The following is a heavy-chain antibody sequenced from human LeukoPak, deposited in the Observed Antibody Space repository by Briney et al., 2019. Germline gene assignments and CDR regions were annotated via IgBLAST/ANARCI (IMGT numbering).Heavy chain of an antibody. J-gene: IGHJ6*03. CDR1: GFTFSSYA. D-gene: IGHD5-18*01. V-gene: IGHV3-30*01. CDR3: AREGYTYGTYYYYMDV. Sequence: GGSLRLSCAASGFTFSSYAMHWVRQAPGKGLEWVAVISYDGSNKYYADSVKGRFTISRDNSKNTLYLQMNSLRAEDTAVYYCAREGYTYGTYYYYMDVWGKGTTVTVSS. CDR2: ISYDGSNK.